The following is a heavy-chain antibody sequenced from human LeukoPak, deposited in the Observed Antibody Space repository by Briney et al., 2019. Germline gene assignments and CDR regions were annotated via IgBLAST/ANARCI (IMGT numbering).Heavy chain of an antibody. CDR1: GFTSSSYW. CDR3: IRDFRSADL. J-gene: IGHJ5*02. Sequence: GGSLRLSCAASGFTSSSYWMHWVRQVPGKGLVWVSRISGDGTARNYADSVKGRYTISRDNAKNTVYLEMNSLSVEDTATYYCIRDFRSADLWGQGTLVTVTS. CDR2: ISGDGTAR. V-gene: IGHV3-74*01.